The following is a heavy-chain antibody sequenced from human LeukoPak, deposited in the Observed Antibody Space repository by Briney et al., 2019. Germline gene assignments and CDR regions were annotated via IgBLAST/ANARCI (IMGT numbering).Heavy chain of an antibody. CDR2: IYYSGST. CDR3: VRTEVSSGSEDY. D-gene: IGHD6-19*01. V-gene: IGHV4-30-4*08. Sequence: LRLSCAASGFTFSYYYMGWIRQPPGKGLEWIGYIYYSGSTYYNPSLKSRVTISLDTSKNQFSLKLSSVTAADTAVYYCVRTEVSSGSEDYWGQGTLVTVSS. J-gene: IGHJ4*02. CDR1: GFTFSYYY.